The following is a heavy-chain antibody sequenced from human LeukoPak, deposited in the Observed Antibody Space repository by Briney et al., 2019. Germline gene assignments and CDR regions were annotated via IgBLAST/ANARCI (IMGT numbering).Heavy chain of an antibody. CDR2: ISYDGSNK. CDR3: AREVYGDYDVRWFDP. J-gene: IGHJ5*02. V-gene: IGHV3-30*06. D-gene: IGHD4-17*01. CDR1: GFTFSSYG. Sequence: PGRSLRLSCAASGFTFSSYGMHWVRQAPGKGLEWVAVISYDGSNKYYADSVKGRFTISRDNSKNTLYLQMNSLRAEDTAVYYCAREVYGDYDVRWFDPWGQGTLVTVSS.